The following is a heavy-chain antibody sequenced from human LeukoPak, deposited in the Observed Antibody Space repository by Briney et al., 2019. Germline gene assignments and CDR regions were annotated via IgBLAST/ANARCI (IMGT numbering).Heavy chain of an antibody. CDR1: GDSISSSNW. CDR3: ARDYYDNGDYYNWFDP. V-gene: IGHV4-4*02. CDR2: IYHSGKT. D-gene: IGHD3-22*01. J-gene: IGHJ5*02. Sequence: IPSETLSLTCAVSGDSISSSNWWSWVRQPPGKGLEWIGEIYHSGKTNYNPSLKSQVTISVDKSKNQFSLKLSSVTAADTAVYYCARDYYDNGDYYNWFDPWGQGTLVTVSS.